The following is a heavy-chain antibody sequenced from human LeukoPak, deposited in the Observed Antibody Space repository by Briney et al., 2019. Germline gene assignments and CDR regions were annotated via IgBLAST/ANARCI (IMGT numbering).Heavy chain of an antibody. CDR2: IYYTGST. V-gene: IGHV4-59*12. Sequence: NSSETLSLTCTVSGGSISSYYWSWIRQPPGKGLEWIGYIYYTGSTNYNPSLKSRVTISVDTSKNQFSLKLSSVTAADTAVYYCARGVRAVPFDPWGQGTLVTVSS. D-gene: IGHD2-2*01. CDR1: GGSISSYY. J-gene: IGHJ5*02. CDR3: ARGVRAVPFDP.